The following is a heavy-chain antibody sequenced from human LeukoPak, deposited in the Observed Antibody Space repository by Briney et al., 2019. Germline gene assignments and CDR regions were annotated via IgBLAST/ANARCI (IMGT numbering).Heavy chain of an antibody. CDR1: GGSISSYY. Sequence: SETLSLTCTVSGGSISSYYWSWIRQPPGKGLEWIGYIYYSGSTNYNPSLKSRVTISVDTSKNQFSLKLSSVTAADTAVYYCARRVPPYDSSGPNAFDIWGQGTMVTVYS. D-gene: IGHD3-22*01. V-gene: IGHV4-59*12. CDR2: IYYSGST. J-gene: IGHJ3*02. CDR3: ARRVPPYDSSGPNAFDI.